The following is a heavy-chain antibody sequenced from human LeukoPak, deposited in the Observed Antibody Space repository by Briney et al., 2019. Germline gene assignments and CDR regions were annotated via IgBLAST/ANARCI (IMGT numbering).Heavy chain of an antibody. J-gene: IGHJ4*02. Sequence: GGALRLSCAASGFTFSSYWMHWVRQAPGKGLVWVSRINTDGSSTSYADSVKGRFTISRDNAKNTLYLQMNSLRAEDTAVYYCARVSSSSWWALDYWGQGTLVTVSS. CDR3: ARVSSSSWWALDY. D-gene: IGHD6-13*01. CDR1: GFTFSSYW. CDR2: INTDGSST. V-gene: IGHV3-74*01.